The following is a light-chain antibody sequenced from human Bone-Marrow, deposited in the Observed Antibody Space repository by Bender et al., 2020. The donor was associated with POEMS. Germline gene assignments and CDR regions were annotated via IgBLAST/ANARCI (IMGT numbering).Light chain of an antibody. CDR3: CSYTSSDVV. J-gene: IGLJ2*01. CDR2: DVT. CDR1: SSDVGGYNY. V-gene: IGLV2-11*01. Sequence: QSALTQPRSVSGSPGQSVTISCTGTSSDVGGYNYVSWYQQHPGKAPKVLIYDVTKRPSGVSDRFSGSKSGNTASLTISGLQAEDEADYYCCSYTSSDVVCGGGTKLTV.